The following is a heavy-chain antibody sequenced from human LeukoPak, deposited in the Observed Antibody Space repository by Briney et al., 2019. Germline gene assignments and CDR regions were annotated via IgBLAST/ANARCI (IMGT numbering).Heavy chain of an antibody. V-gene: IGHV3-74*01. Sequence: PGGSLRLSCAASGFTFSSYWMHWVRQAPGKGLVLVSRINSDGSSISYADSVKGRFTISRDNAKNTLYLQMNSLRAEDTAVYYCARRGVPTATFYGMDVCGQGTTVTVSS. J-gene: IGHJ6*02. D-gene: IGHD2-2*01. CDR1: GFTFSSYW. CDR3: ARRGVPTATFYGMDV. CDR2: INSDGSSI.